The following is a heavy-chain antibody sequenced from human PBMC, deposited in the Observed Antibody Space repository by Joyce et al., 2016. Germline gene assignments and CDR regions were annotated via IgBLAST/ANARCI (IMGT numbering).Heavy chain of an antibody. V-gene: IGHV3-23*01. Sequence: EAQLLESGGGLVQPGGSLRLSCAVSGIPFSPYAMGWVRQAPGKGLEWVSSISGSGGTTFSADSVRGRFTISRDNSKNMLYLQMNTLRAEDTAVYFCAKHYYDASGHFDYWGLGTPVTVSS. CDR2: ISGSGGTT. CDR1: GIPFSPYA. CDR3: AKHYYDASGHFDY. D-gene: IGHD3-22*01. J-gene: IGHJ4*02.